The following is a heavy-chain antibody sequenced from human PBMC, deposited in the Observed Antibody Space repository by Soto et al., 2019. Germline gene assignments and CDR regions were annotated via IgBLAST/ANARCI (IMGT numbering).Heavy chain of an antibody. Sequence: GGSLRLSCAASGFTFSSYGMHWVRQAPGKGLEWVAVIWYDGSNKYYADPVKGRFTISRDNSKNTLYLQMNSLRAEDTAVYYCAREMEAAGYYYYYGMDVWGQGTTVTVSS. CDR1: GFTFSSYG. V-gene: IGHV3-33*01. D-gene: IGHD6-13*01. J-gene: IGHJ6*02. CDR2: IWYDGSNK. CDR3: AREMEAAGYYYYYGMDV.